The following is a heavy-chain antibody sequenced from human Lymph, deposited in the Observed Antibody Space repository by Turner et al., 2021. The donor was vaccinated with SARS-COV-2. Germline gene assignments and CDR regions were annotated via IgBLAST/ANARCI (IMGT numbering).Heavy chain of an antibody. CDR3: AKDPGYCSGGSCYSRTYCDF. J-gene: IGHJ4*02. Sequence: EVQLVASGGGVVQPGGSLRLPCAASGFTFDDYAMHWARQAPGKGLVWVSLISGDGGGTYYADSVKGRFTISRDNSKNSLSLQMNSLRAEDTALYYCAKDPGYCSGGSCYSRTYCDFWGQGTLVTVSA. CDR1: GFTFDDYA. CDR2: ISGDGGGT. V-gene: IGHV3-43*02. D-gene: IGHD2-15*01.